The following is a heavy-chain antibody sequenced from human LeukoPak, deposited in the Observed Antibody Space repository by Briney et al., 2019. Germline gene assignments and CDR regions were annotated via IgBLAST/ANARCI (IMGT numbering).Heavy chain of an antibody. J-gene: IGHJ4*02. Sequence: GASVKVSCKASGGTFSSYAISWVRQAPGQGLEWMGGIIPIFGTANYAQKFQGRVTITADESTSTAYMELSSLRSEDTAVYYCARDNWNYFFDWGQGTLVTVSS. CDR2: IIPIFGTA. CDR3: ARDNWNYFFD. CDR1: GGTFSSYA. V-gene: IGHV1-69*13. D-gene: IGHD1-20*01.